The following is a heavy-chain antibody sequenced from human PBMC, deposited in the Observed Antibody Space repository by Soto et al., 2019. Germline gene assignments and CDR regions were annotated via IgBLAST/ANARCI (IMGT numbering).Heavy chain of an antibody. CDR3: ESGGLERVDF. Sequence: EVQLVESGGGLVQPGGSLRLSCAASGFNLGSYWMHWVRQAPGKGLVWVSRINDYGTTINYAESVEGRFTISRDDAKSAVYLQMNNLGAEDTAVYYCESGGLERVDFWGQGALVTVSS. CDR1: GFNLGSYW. D-gene: IGHD1-1*01. V-gene: IGHV3-74*01. J-gene: IGHJ4*02. CDR2: INDYGTTI.